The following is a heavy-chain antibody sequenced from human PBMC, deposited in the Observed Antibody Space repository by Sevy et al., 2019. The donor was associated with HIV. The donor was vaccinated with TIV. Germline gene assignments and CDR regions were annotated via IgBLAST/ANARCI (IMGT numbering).Heavy chain of an antibody. Sequence: SETLSLTCTVSGGSISGSTNYWGWIRQSPGKGLEWIGSLYYGGSTYLNPSLKSRVTTSVDTSKNQFSLKLNSVTAADTAVYYCVRHLTNYLYWNFDLWGRGALVTVSS. CDR1: GGSISGSTNY. D-gene: IGHD2-8*01. CDR3: VRHLTNYLYWNFDL. J-gene: IGHJ2*01. CDR2: LYYGGST. V-gene: IGHV4-39*01.